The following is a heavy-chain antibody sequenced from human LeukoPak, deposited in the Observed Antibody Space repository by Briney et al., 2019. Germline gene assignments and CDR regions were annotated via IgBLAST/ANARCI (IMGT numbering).Heavy chain of an antibody. CDR1: GYTFTGYY. V-gene: IGHV1-2*02. J-gene: IGHJ4*02. Sequence: GASVKVSCKASGYTFTGYYMHWVRQAPGQGLEWMGWINPNSGDTNYAQKFQGRVTMTRDTSTSTAYMELSRLRSDDTAVYYCAAPGGYSGYDWDFDYWGQGTLVTVSS. CDR2: INPNSGDT. D-gene: IGHD5-12*01. CDR3: AAPGGYSGYDWDFDY.